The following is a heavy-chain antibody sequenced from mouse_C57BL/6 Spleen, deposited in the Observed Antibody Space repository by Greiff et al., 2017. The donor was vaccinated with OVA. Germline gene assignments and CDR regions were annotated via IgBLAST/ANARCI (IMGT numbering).Heavy chain of an antibody. V-gene: IGHV1-39*01. J-gene: IGHJ2*01. Sequence: VQLQQSGPELVKPGASVKIFCKASGYSFTDYNMNWVKQSNGKSLEWIGVINPNYGTTSYNQKFKGKATLTVDQSSSTAYMQLNSLTSEDSAVYYCARGTAQATSYYFDYWGQGTTLTVSS. D-gene: IGHD3-2*02. CDR3: ARGTAQATSYYFDY. CDR2: INPNYGTT. CDR1: GYSFTDYN.